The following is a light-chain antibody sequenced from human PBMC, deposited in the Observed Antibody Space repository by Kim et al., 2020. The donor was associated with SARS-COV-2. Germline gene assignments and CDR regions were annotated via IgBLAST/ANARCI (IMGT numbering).Light chain of an antibody. CDR2: GTN. Sequence: QSVLTQPPSASGTLGQRVTISCSGSTSNIVSNFVYWYQQLPGAAPKLLVYGTNQRPSGVPDRFSGSKSGTSASLAISGLQSEDEADYYCAAWDDNLSGCVIFGGGTKLTVL. V-gene: IGLV1-47*01. J-gene: IGLJ2*01. CDR1: TSNIVSNF. CDR3: AAWDDNLSGCVI.